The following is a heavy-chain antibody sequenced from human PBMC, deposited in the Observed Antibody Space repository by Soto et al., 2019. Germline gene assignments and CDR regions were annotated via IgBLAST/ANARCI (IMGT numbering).Heavy chain of an antibody. CDR2: IIPFIGTA. Sequence: SVKVSCKASVGTFSSYAISWVRQAPGQGLEWMGRIIPFIGTANYAQKFQGRVTITADESTSTAYMELTSLRAEDSAVYYCANSPTRWFGDIKSNYGMDLWGQGTTVTVSS. J-gene: IGHJ6*02. CDR3: ANSPTRWFGDIKSNYGMDL. CDR1: VGTFSSYA. V-gene: IGHV1-69*11. D-gene: IGHD3-10*01.